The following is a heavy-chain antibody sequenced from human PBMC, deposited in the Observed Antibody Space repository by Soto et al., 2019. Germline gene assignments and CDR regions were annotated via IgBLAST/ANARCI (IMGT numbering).Heavy chain of an antibody. CDR2: IAGSGGDI. Sequence: GGSLRLSCAASAFTFSSYAMAWVRQAPGKGLEWVSSIAGSGGDISYADSVKGRFTISRDNSKNTLYLQMDSLRAEGTAIYYCAKKYRGTYPFDYWGQGTLVTVSS. CDR3: AKKYRGTYPFDY. D-gene: IGHD1-26*01. CDR1: AFTFSSYA. J-gene: IGHJ4*02. V-gene: IGHV3-23*01.